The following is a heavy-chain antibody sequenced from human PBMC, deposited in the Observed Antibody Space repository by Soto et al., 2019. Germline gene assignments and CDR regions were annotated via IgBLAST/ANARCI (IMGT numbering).Heavy chain of an antibody. CDR2: IYYSGST. Sequence: SETLSLTCTVSSGSISSYYWSWIRLPPGKGLEWIGYIYYSGSTNYNPFLKSRVTMSVDMSKNQFSLTLSSVTAADTAVYYCARALPTLEAAGHFEYWGQGTLVTVSS. D-gene: IGHD6-13*01. V-gene: IGHV4-59*01. CDR1: SGSISSYY. J-gene: IGHJ4*02. CDR3: ARALPTLEAAGHFEY.